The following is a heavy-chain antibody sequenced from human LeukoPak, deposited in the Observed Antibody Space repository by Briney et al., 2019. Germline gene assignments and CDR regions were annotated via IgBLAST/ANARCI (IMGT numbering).Heavy chain of an antibody. D-gene: IGHD3-22*01. J-gene: IGHJ3*02. CDR1: GGSISSGGYY. CDR3: ARVKSGFIDSTWEDAFDI. CDR2: IYYSGSA. V-gene: IGHV4-31*03. Sequence: PSQTLSLTCTVSGGSISSGGYYWSWVRQHPGKGLEWIGYIYYSGSAYYNPSLKSRVTISVDTSENQFSLKLSSVTAADTAVYYCARVKSGFIDSTWEDAFDIWGQGTMVTVSS.